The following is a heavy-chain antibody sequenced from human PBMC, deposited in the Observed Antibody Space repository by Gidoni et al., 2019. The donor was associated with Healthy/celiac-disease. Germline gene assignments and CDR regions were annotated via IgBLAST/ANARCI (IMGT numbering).Heavy chain of an antibody. CDR1: GFSLSNARMV. CDR3: ARIPAITFGGVIVITGEFDY. CDR2: IFSNDEK. D-gene: IGHD3-16*02. Sequence: QVTLKESGPVLVKPTETLTLTCTVSGFSLSNARMVVSCIRQPPGKALEWLAHIFSNDEKSYSTSLKSRLTIAKDTSKSQVVLTMTNMDPVDTATYYCARIPAITFGGVIVITGEFDYWGQGTLVTVSS. J-gene: IGHJ4*02. V-gene: IGHV2-26*01.